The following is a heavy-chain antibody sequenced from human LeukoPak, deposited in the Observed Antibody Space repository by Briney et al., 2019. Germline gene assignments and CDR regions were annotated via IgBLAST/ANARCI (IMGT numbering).Heavy chain of an antibody. Sequence: SETLSLTCTVSGGSISSYYWSWIRQPPGKGLEWIGYIYYSGSSNYNPSLKSRVTISVDTSKNQFSLKLSSVTAADTAVYYCARDKDGAYFDYWGQGTLVTVSS. J-gene: IGHJ4*02. V-gene: IGHV4-59*01. CDR3: ARDKDGAYFDY. CDR1: GGSISSYY. CDR2: IYYSGSS. D-gene: IGHD4-17*01.